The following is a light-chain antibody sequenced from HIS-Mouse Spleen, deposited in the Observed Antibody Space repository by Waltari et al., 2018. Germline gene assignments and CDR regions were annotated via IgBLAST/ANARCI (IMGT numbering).Light chain of an antibody. Sequence: QSALTQPASVSVSPGQSITIPCTGTSSDVGGYNYVPWYQQHPGKAPKLMIYDVSNRTSGVSNRFSGSKSGNTASLTISGLQAEDEADYYCSSYTSSSTWVFGGGTKLTVL. J-gene: IGLJ3*02. CDR2: DVS. CDR1: SSDVGGYNY. CDR3: SSYTSSSTWV. V-gene: IGLV2-14*03.